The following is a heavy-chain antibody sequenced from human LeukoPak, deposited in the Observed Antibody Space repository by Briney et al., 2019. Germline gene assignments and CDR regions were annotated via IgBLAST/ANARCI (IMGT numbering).Heavy chain of an antibody. J-gene: IGHJ4*02. CDR2: TSGSGGST. Sequence: GGSLRLSCAASGFTVSSNYMSWVRQAPGKGLEWVSGTSGSGGSTYYAGSVKGRFTISRDNSKNTLYLQMNSLRVEDTAVYYCAKNGGSQCYSHLDSWGQGTLVTVSS. CDR3: AKNGGSQCYSHLDS. V-gene: IGHV3-23*01. D-gene: IGHD2-15*01. CDR1: GFTVSSNY.